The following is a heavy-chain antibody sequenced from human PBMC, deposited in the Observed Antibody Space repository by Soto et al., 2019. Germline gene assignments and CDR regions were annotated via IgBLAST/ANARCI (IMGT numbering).Heavy chain of an antibody. CDR3: ARPLYSYGPMDV. CDR1: GGSVSSGSYY. V-gene: IGHV4-61*01. Sequence: QVQLQESGPGLVKPSETLSLTCTVSGGSVSSGSYYWSWIRQPPGKGLEWIGYIYYSGSTNYNPSLKGRVTISVDTSKNQFSLKLSSVTAADTAVDYCARPLYSYGPMDVWGQGTTVTVSS. D-gene: IGHD5-18*01. J-gene: IGHJ6*02. CDR2: IYYSGST.